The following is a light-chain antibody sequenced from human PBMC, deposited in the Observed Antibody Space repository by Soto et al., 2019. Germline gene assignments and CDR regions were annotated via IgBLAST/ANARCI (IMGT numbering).Light chain of an antibody. CDR1: SGEIGDYNY. CDR3: CSYTRSGTLI. Sequence: QSALTQPASVSGSPGQSITISCVGTSGEIGDYNYVSWYQQHPGKVTKVIIYDVSNRPSGVSYRFSGTKSGNTASLTVSGLQAEDEADYYCCSYTRSGTLIFGTGTKLTVL. CDR2: DVS. V-gene: IGLV2-14*01. J-gene: IGLJ1*01.